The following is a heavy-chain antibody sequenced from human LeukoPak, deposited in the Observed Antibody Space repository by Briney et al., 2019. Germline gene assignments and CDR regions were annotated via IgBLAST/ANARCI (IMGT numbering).Heavy chain of an antibody. CDR1: GGSFSGYY. CDR3: ARAFDSSGYVPPPFDY. J-gene: IGHJ4*02. Sequence: SETLSLTCAVYGGSFSGYYWSWIRQPPGKGLEWIGEINHSGSTNYNPSLKSRVTISVDTSKNQFSLKLSSVTAADTAVYYCARAFDSSGYVPPPFDYWGQGTLVTVSS. D-gene: IGHD3-22*01. CDR2: INHSGST. V-gene: IGHV4-34*01.